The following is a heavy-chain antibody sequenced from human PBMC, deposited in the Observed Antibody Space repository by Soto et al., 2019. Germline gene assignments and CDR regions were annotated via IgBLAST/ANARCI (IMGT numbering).Heavy chain of an antibody. CDR2: IIPIFGTA. CDR3: ARSVRGSYAYYYYYGMDV. J-gene: IGHJ6*02. CDR1: GGTFSSYA. V-gene: IGHV1-69*13. Sequence: ASVKVSCKASGGTFSSYAISWVRQAPGQGLEWMGGIIPIFGTANYAQKFQGRVTITADESTSTAYMELSSLRSEDTAVYYCARSVRGSYAYYYYYGMDVWGQGTTVTVSS. D-gene: IGHD1-26*01.